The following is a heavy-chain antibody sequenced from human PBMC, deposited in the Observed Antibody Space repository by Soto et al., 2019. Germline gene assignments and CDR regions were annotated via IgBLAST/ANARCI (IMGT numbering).Heavy chain of an antibody. J-gene: IGHJ3*02. CDR2: INHSGST. CDR1: GGYISSSGYY. Sequence: SETLSLTCTVSGGYISSSGYYWGWIRQPPGKGLEWIGEINHSGSTNYNPSLKIRVTISVDTSKNQFSLKLSSVTAADTAVYYCARVQGYCSGGSCTPGRAFDIWGQGTMVTVSS. D-gene: IGHD2-15*01. CDR3: ARVQGYCSGGSCTPGRAFDI. V-gene: IGHV4-39*07.